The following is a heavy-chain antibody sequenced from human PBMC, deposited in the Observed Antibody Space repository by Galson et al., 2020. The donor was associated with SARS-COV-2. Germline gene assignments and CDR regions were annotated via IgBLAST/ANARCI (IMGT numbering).Heavy chain of an antibody. Sequence: SETLSLTCTVSGGSISSGYYWGWIRQPPGKGLIWIGSIDYPGHAAYKPSPQSRVTISVDTSRSQFSLKLSSVTAADPAVYYCARRKRAWGACDCWGQGTMVTVYS. D-gene: IGHD3-16*01. CDR3: ARRKRAWGACDC. CDR1: GGSISSGYY. J-gene: IGHJ3*01. V-gene: IGHV4-39*01. CDR2: IDYPGHA.